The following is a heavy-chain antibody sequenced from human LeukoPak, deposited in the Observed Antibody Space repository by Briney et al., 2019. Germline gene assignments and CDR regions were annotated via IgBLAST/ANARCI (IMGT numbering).Heavy chain of an antibody. CDR1: VGTFSSYA. V-gene: IGHV1-69*04. J-gene: IGHJ4*02. CDR2: IIPILGIA. CDR3: ARDGDSSGYYYLY. Sequence: SVKVSCKASVGTFSSYAISWVRQPPAQGLEWMGRIIPILGIANYAQKFQGRVTITADKSTSTAYMELSSLRSEDTAVYYCARDGDSSGYYYLYWGQGTLVTVSS. D-gene: IGHD3-22*01.